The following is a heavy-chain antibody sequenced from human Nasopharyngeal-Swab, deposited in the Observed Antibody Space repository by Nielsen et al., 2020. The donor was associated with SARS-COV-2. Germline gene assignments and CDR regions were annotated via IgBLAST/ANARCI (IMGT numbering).Heavy chain of an antibody. CDR2: INPNSGGT. V-gene: IGHV1-2*06. D-gene: IGHD5-18*01. CDR3: ARDIGGYSYGYYYYGMDV. CDR1: GYTFTGYY. J-gene: IGHJ6*02. Sequence: ASVKVSCKASGYTFTGYYMHWVRQAPGQGLEWMGRINPNSGGTNYAQKFQGRVTMTRNTSISTAYMELSSLRSEDTAVYYCARDIGGYSYGYYYYGMDVWGQGTTVTVSS.